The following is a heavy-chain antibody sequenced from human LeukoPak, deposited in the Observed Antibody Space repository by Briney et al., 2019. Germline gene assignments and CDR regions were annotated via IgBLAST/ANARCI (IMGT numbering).Heavy chain of an antibody. CDR3: AREGRRISGGTLSLDY. V-gene: IGHV6-1*01. CDR2: TFFRATWYY. D-gene: IGHD2-15*01. J-gene: IGHJ4*02. Sequence: SQTLSLTCAISGDSVSNNNAAWNWSRQSPSRGLEWVGRTFFRATWYYDYAGSVKRRITINSDTSKNQSSLQLTYVTPEDTAVYYCAREGRRISGGTLSLDYWGQGTLVTVSS. CDR1: GDSVSNNNAA.